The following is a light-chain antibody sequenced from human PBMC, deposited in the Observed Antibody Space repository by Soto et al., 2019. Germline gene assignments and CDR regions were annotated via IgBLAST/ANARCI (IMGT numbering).Light chain of an antibody. V-gene: IGLV2-14*01. CDR2: EVS. Sequence: QSVLTQPASVSGSPGQSITISCTGTSSDVGGYNYVSWYQQHPGKAPKLMIYEVSNRPSGVSNRFSGSKSGNTASLTISGLQPEDEADYYCSSYRSTITYVFGNGTKVNV. J-gene: IGLJ1*01. CDR3: SSYRSTITYV. CDR1: SSDVGGYNY.